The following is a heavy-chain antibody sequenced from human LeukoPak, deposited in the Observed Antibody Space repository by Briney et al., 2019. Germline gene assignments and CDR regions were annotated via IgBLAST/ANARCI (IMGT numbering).Heavy chain of an antibody. Sequence: PSETLSLTCTVSGSSISSYYWSWIRQPPGKGLEWIGYIYYSGSTNYNPSLKSRVTISVDTSKNQFSLKLSSVTAADTAVYYCARLITFYYDSSGYADYWGQGTLVTVSS. J-gene: IGHJ4*02. D-gene: IGHD3-22*01. CDR3: ARLITFYYDSSGYADY. CDR2: IYYSGST. V-gene: IGHV4-59*01. CDR1: GSSISSYY.